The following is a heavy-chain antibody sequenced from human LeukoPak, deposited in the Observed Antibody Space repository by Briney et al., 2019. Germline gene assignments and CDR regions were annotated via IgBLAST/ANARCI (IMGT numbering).Heavy chain of an antibody. J-gene: IGHJ4*02. Sequence: ASVKVSCKASGYTFTGYYIHWVRQAPGQGFEWMGWINPNSGGTNYAQKLQGRVTMTTDTSTSTAYMELRSLRSDDTAVYYCAREGSGWYGHYFDYWGQGTLVTVSS. D-gene: IGHD6-19*01. CDR2: INPNSGGT. CDR1: GYTFTGYY. V-gene: IGHV1-2*02. CDR3: AREGSGWYGHYFDY.